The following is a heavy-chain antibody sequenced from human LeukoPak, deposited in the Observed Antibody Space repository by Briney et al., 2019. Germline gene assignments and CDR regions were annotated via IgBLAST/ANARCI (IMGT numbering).Heavy chain of an antibody. Sequence: GRSVRLSCAASGFTFSSYAMHWVRQAPGKGLEWVAVISYDGSNKYYADSVKGRFTISRDNSKNTLYLQMNSLRAEDTAVYYCASAITMIVVAPGYWGQGTLVTVSS. CDR1: GFTFSSYA. CDR2: ISYDGSNK. J-gene: IGHJ4*02. V-gene: IGHV3-30-3*01. D-gene: IGHD3-22*01. CDR3: ASAITMIVVAPGY.